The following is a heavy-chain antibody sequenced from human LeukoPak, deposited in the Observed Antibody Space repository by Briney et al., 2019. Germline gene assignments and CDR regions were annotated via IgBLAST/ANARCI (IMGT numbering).Heavy chain of an antibody. J-gene: IGHJ3*02. V-gene: IGHV5-51*01. CDR3: ARGGYCSGGSCYQGAAFDI. Sequence: GESLKISCKGSEYSFTNYWIGWVRQMPGKGLEWLGMIYPGDSNTRYSPSFQGHVTISADKFISTAYLQWSSLKASDTAMYYCARGGYCSGGSCYQGAAFDIWGQGTLVTVSS. D-gene: IGHD2-15*01. CDR2: IYPGDSNT. CDR1: EYSFTNYW.